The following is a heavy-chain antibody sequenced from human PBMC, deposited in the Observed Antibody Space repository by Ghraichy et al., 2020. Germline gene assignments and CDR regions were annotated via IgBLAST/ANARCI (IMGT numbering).Heavy chain of an antibody. CDR1: GYSFTSYW. Sequence: GESLNISCKGSGYSFTSYWIGWVRQMPGKGLEWMGIIYPGDSDTRYSPSFQGQVTISADKSISTAYLQWSSLKASDTAMYYCARRDRRGGYNLMGGAFDIWGQGTMVTVSS. D-gene: IGHD5-24*01. CDR3: ARRDRRGGYNLMGGAFDI. CDR2: IYPGDSDT. V-gene: IGHV5-51*01. J-gene: IGHJ3*02.